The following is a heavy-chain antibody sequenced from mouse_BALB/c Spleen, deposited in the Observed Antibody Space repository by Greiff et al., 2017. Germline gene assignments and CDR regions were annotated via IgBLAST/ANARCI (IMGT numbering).Heavy chain of an antibody. CDR1: GFTFSSYG. V-gene: IGHV5-6*01. CDR3: ARSEGDFDY. Sequence: EVKLMESGGDLVKPGGSLKLSCAASGFTFSSYGMSWVRQTPDKRLEWVATISSGGSYTYYPDSVKGRFTISRDNAKNTLYLQMSSLKSEDTAMNYCARSEGDFDYWGQGTTLTVSS. J-gene: IGHJ2*01. CDR2: ISSGGSYT.